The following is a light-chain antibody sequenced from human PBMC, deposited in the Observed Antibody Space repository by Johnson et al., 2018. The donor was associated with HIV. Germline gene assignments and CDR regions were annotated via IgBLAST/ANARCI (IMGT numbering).Light chain of an antibody. V-gene: IGLV1-51*02. J-gene: IGLJ1*01. CDR1: SSNIGKIY. Sequence: QSVLTQSPSVSAAPGQKVAISCSGNSSNIGKIYVSWYQQLPGTAPKLLIYENNERPSGIPDRFSGSKSGTSATLGITGLQTGDEADYYCGTWDSSLSGSYVFGTGTKVTVL. CDR3: GTWDSSLSGSYV. CDR2: ENN.